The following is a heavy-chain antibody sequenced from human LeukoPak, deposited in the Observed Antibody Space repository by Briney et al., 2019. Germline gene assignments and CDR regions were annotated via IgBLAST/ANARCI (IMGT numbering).Heavy chain of an antibody. D-gene: IGHD6-19*01. CDR3: ARDLFSSGWYGYYMDV. CDR1: GFTVSSNY. Sequence: GGSLRLSCAASGFTVSSNYMSWVRQAPGKGLEWVSVIYSGGSTYYADSVKGRFTISRDNSKNSLYLQMNSLRAEDTALYYCARDLFSSGWYGYYMDVWGKGTTVTVSS. CDR2: IYSGGST. V-gene: IGHV3-66*01. J-gene: IGHJ6*03.